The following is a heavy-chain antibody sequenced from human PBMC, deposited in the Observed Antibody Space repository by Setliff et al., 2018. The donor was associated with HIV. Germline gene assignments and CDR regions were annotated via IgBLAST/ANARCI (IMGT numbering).Heavy chain of an antibody. CDR3: ARVMEDCINGNCYVFDY. CDR2: ISGSSSVI. D-gene: IGHD2-15*01. CDR1: GFTFSDDY. Sequence: GGSLRLSCAASGFTFSDDYMSWIRQIPGKGLEWVSYISGSSSVIFYADSVKGRFTISRDNAKNSLYLQMNSLRAEDTAVYYCARVMEDCINGNCYVFDYWGQGTLVTVSS. V-gene: IGHV3-11*01. J-gene: IGHJ4*02.